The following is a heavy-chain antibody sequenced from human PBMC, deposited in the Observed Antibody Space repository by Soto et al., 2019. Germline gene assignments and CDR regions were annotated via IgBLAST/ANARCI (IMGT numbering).Heavy chain of an antibody. D-gene: IGHD3-3*01. Sequence: EVQLLESGGGLVQPGGSLRLSCAASGFTFSSYAMSWVRQAPGKGLEWVSAISGSGGSTYYADSVKGRFTISRDNSKNTLYLQMNSLRAEDTAVYYCAKDTMVYYDFWSGTPWLNPFDSWGQGTLVTVSS. V-gene: IGHV3-23*01. CDR3: AKDTMVYYDFWSGTPWLNPFDS. J-gene: IGHJ4*02. CDR1: GFTFSSYA. CDR2: ISGSGGST.